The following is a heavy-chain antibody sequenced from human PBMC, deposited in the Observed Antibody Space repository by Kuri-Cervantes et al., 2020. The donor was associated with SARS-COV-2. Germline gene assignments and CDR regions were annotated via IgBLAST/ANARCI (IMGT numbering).Heavy chain of an antibody. CDR2: ISYDGSDK. CDR3: AGGAAAADYFFYGMDV. J-gene: IGHJ6*02. CDR1: GFTVSANY. V-gene: IGHV3-30*03. Sequence: GGSLRLSCAASGFTVSANYMSWVRQAPGKGLEWVTLISYDGSDKYYADSVKGRFTISRDNSKSTLFLQMNSLRAEDTAEYYCAGGAAAADYFFYGMDVWGRGTTVTVSS. D-gene: IGHD6-13*01.